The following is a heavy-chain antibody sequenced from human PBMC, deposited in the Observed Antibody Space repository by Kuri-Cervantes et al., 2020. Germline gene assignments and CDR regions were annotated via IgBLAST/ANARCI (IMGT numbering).Heavy chain of an antibody. Sequence: GESLKISCAATGFTFSSYWMHWVRQAPGKGLVWVSRINSDGSSTSYADSVKGRFTISRDNAKNSLYLQMNSLRAEDTALYYCARNGVLQFLEWVGYMDVWGKGTTVTVSS. J-gene: IGHJ6*03. D-gene: IGHD3-3*01. CDR2: INSDGSST. CDR1: GFTFSSYW. V-gene: IGHV3-74*01. CDR3: ARNGVLQFLEWVGYMDV.